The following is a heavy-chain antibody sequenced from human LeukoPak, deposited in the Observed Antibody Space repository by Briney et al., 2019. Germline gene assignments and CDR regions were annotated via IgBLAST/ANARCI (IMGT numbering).Heavy chain of an antibody. CDR3: ALKGWPARDY. CDR2: ISGSGGST. J-gene: IGHJ4*02. V-gene: IGHV3-23*01. CDR1: GFTFQRCA. D-gene: IGHD5-24*01. Sequence: PGGSLRLSCAASGFTFQRCAMSGVRQAPGKGLEWVSAISGSGGSTYYADSVKGRFTISRDNSKNTLYLQMNSLRAEDTAVYYCALKGWPARDYWGQGTLVTVSS.